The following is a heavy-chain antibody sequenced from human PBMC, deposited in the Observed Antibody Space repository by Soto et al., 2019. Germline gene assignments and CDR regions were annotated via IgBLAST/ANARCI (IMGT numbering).Heavy chain of an antibody. CDR2: IIPIFGTA. CDR1: GGTFSSYA. D-gene: IGHD2-2*01. J-gene: IGHJ5*02. V-gene: IGHV1-69*13. Sequence: SVKVSCKASGGTFSSYAISWVRQAPGQGLEWMGGIIPIFGTANYAQKFQGRVTITADESTSTAYMELSSLRSEDTAVYYCARAGQLLYNWFDPWGQGTLVTVSS. CDR3: ARAGQLLYNWFDP.